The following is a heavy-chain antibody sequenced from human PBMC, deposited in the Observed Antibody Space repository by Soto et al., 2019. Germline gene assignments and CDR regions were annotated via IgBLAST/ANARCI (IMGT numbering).Heavy chain of an antibody. D-gene: IGHD3-10*01. J-gene: IGHJ5*02. CDR3: AHSRPASPRITMVRGVMCWFDP. CDR1: GFSLSTSGVG. Sequence: QITLKESGPTLVKPTQTLTLTCTFSGFSLSTSGVGVGWIRQPPGKALEWLALIYWDDDKRYSPSLKSRLTITQDTSKNQVVLTMTNMDPVDTATYYCAHSRPASPRITMVRGVMCWFDPWGQGTLVTVSS. CDR2: IYWDDDK. V-gene: IGHV2-5*02.